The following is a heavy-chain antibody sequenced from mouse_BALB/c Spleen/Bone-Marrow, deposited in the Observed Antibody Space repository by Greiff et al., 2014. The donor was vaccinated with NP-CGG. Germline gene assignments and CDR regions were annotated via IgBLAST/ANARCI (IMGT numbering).Heavy chain of an antibody. CDR2: IDPANGNT. J-gene: IGHJ2*01. CDR3: ARYLYGYTATFGY. D-gene: IGHD1-2*01. Sequence: EVQLQQSGAELVKPGASVKLSCTASGFNIKDTYMHWVKQRPGQGLEWIGRIDPANGNTKYDPKFQGKATITADTSSNTAYLQLSSLTSEDTAVYYCARYLYGYTATFGYWGQGTTLTVSS. CDR1: GFNIKDTY. V-gene: IGHV14-3*02.